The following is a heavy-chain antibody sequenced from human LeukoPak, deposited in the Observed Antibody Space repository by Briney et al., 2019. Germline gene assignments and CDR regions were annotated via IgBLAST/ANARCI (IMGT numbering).Heavy chain of an antibody. CDR3: ARAVVVRNRRYYYYYYMDV. Sequence: SETLSLTCTVSGGSISSSSYYWGWIRQPPGKGLEWIGGIYYSGSTYYNPSLKSRVTISVDTSKNQFSLKLSSVTAADTAVYYCARAVVVRNRRYYYYYYMDVWGKGTTVIVSS. D-gene: IGHD2-15*01. V-gene: IGHV4-39*07. J-gene: IGHJ6*03. CDR1: GGSISSSSYY. CDR2: IYYSGST.